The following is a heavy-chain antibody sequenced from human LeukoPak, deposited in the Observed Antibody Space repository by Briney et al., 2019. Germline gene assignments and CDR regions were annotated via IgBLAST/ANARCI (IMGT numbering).Heavy chain of an antibody. V-gene: IGHV4-39*01. J-gene: IGHJ5*02. CDR2: IYDSGST. D-gene: IGHD3-10*01. Sequence: PSETLSLTCTVSGGSIRSSYYYWGWIRQPPGKGLEWIGSIYDSGSTYYNPSLKSRVTISVDTSKNQFSLKLNSVTAADTAVYYCARQTFIRGNWFDPWGQGTLVTVSS. CDR3: ARQTFIRGNWFDP. CDR1: GGSIRSSYYY.